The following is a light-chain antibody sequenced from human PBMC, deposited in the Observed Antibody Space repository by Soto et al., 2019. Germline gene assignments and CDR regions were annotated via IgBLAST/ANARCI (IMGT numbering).Light chain of an antibody. Sequence: EIVLTQSPGTLSLSPGGRATLSCRASQSVSVHYLAWYQQKPGQAPRLLIFGASSRATGIPDRFSGSGSGTDFTLTISGLEPEDFAVYYCQHFVNSLTWTFGQGTKVEIK. V-gene: IGKV3-20*01. CDR2: GAS. CDR3: QHFVNSLTWT. CDR1: QSVSVHY. J-gene: IGKJ1*01.